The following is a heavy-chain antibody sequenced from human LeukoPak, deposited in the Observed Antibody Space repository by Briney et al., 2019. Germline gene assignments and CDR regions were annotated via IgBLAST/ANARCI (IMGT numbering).Heavy chain of an antibody. V-gene: IGHV1-2*02. CDR1: GYTFTGYY. CDR2: INPNSGGT. J-gene: IGHJ5*02. Sequence: ASVKVSCKASGYTFTGYYKHWVRQAPGQGLEWMGWINPNSGGTNYAQKFQGRVTMTRDTSISTAYMELSRLRSDDTAVYYCARRDYYGSGSYYSHNWFDPWGQGTLVTVSS. CDR3: ARRDYYGSGSYYSHNWFDP. D-gene: IGHD3-10*01.